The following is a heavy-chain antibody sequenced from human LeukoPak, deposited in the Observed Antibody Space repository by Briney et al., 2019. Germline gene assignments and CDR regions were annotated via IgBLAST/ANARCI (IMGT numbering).Heavy chain of an antibody. Sequence: SETLSLTCTVSGGSISSYYWSWIRQPPGKGLEWIGYIYYSGSTNYNPSLKSRVTISVDTSKNQFSLKLSSVTAADTAVYYCAREAVGATTRFDYWGQGTLVTVSS. V-gene: IGHV4-59*12. D-gene: IGHD1-26*01. CDR3: AREAVGATTRFDY. J-gene: IGHJ4*02. CDR1: GGSISSYY. CDR2: IYYSGST.